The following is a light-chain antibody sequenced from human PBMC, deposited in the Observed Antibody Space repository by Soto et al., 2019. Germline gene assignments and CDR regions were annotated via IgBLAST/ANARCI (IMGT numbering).Light chain of an antibody. CDR1: QRRLHSSNNKNY. Sequence: DIVMTQSPDSLAVSLGERATVNCEASQRRLHSSNNKNYLAWYQQKPGHPPKLLIYWASARESGVPDRFSARGYGRDFTLTISSMQAEDVALYYSTQFYNPPLTFAQGPKVDIK. V-gene: IGKV4-1*01. J-gene: IGKJ1*01. CDR3: TQFYNPPLT. CDR2: WAS.